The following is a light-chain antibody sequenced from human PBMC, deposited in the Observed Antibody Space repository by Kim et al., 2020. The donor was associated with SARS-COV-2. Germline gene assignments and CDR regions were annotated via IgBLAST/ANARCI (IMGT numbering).Light chain of an antibody. V-gene: IGKV1-27*01. CDR2: GSS. CDR3: QKYKTAPWT. Sequence: ASMGDRVNITCRASQDIGNFLAWYQQKPRRAPKLLISGSSTLQPGVPSRFSGAGSGTDFTLTISSLQPDDIATYYCQKYKTAPWTFGQGTKVDIK. CDR1: QDIGNF. J-gene: IGKJ1*01.